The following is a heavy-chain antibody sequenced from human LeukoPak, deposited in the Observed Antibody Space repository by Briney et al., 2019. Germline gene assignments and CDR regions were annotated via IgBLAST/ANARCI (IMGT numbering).Heavy chain of an antibody. Sequence: GGSLRLSCAASGFTVSSNYMNWVRQAPGKGLEWVSVIYSGGRTYYADSVKGRFIISRDNSKNSLFLQMNSLRAEDTAIYYCAKGVSGHYDILTGNDYWGQGTLVTVSS. CDR3: AKGVSGHYDILTGNDY. CDR1: GFTVSSNY. V-gene: IGHV3-66*01. D-gene: IGHD3-9*01. J-gene: IGHJ4*02. CDR2: IYSGGRT.